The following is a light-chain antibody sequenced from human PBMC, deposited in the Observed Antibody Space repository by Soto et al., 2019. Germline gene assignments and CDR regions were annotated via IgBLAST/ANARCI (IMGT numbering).Light chain of an antibody. V-gene: IGLV2-8*01. CDR1: SSDVGGGYNY. CDR2: EVS. CDR3: SSYAGNNNLI. Sequence: QSALTQPPSASGSPGQSVTISCTGTSSDVGGGYNYVSWYQHHPGKVPKLMFYEVSKRPSGVPDRFYGSKSGNTASLTVSGLQAEDEADYFCSSYAGNNNLIFGGGTKVTVL. J-gene: IGLJ2*01.